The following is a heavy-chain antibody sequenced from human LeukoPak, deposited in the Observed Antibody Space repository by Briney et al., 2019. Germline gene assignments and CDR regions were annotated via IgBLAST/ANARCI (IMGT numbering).Heavy chain of an antibody. CDR3: ARGPPNWGYDY. Sequence: ASVKVSCKASGGTFSSYAISWVRQAPGQRPEWMGWMSPNSGDTGYAQKFQDRVTMTRNTSISTAYMELSSLRSDDTAVYYCARGPPNWGYDYWGPGTLVTVSS. CDR1: GGTFSSYA. CDR2: MSPNSGDT. V-gene: IGHV1-8*02. D-gene: IGHD7-27*01. J-gene: IGHJ4*02.